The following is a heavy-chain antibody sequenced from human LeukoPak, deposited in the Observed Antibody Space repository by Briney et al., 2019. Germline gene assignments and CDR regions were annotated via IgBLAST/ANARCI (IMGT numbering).Heavy chain of an antibody. J-gene: IGHJ5*02. D-gene: IGHD4-17*01. Sequence: PVGPLRLSCAASGFTLSSYSMNWVRQAPGKGLEWVSSISSSSSYIYYADSVKGRFTISRDNAKNSLYLQMNSLRAEDTAVYYCARRLRRENWFDPWGQGTLVTVSS. CDR2: ISSSSSYI. V-gene: IGHV3-21*01. CDR1: GFTLSSYS. CDR3: ARRLRRENWFDP.